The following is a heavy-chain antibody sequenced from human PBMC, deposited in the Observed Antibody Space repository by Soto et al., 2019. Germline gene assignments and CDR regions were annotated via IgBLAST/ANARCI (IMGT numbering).Heavy chain of an antibody. V-gene: IGHV4-31*03. CDR2: IYYSGST. CDR1: GGSITSCGYY. CDR3: ARDRGDGYNIFDY. D-gene: IGHD3-10*01. Sequence: SETLSLTGTVSGGSITSCGYYWSWILQQPGKGMEWIGYIYYSGSTYYNPSLKSRVTISVDTSKNQFSLKLSSVTAADTAVYYCARDRGDGYNIFDYWGQGTLVTVSS. J-gene: IGHJ4*02.